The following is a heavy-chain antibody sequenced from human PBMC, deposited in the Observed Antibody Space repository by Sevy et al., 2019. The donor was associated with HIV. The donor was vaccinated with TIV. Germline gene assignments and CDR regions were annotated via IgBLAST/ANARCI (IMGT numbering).Heavy chain of an antibody. CDR1: GYTFPSYG. CDR3: AGGLGYCRNTNCYSWFDP. V-gene: IGHV1-18*01. CDR2: ISDYNGNT. D-gene: IGHD2-2*01. Sequence: ASVKVSCKASGYTFPSYGISWVRQAPGQGLEGMGWISDYNGNTNFAQNLQGRVTMTTDTSTSAAYMELRRLRSDDTAVYYCAGGLGYCRNTNCYSWFDPWGQGTLVTVSS. J-gene: IGHJ5*02.